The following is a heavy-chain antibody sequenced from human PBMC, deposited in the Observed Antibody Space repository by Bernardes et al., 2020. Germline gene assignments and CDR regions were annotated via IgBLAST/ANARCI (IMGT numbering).Heavy chain of an antibody. CDR3: AKATGIAAAANYYYYYGMDV. CDR2: ISGSGGST. V-gene: IGHV3-23*01. D-gene: IGHD6-13*01. J-gene: IGHJ6*02. CDR1: GFTFSSYA. Sequence: SLRLSCAASGFTFSSYAMSWVRQAPGKGLEWVSAISGSGGSTYYADSVKGRFTISRDNSKNTLYLQMNSLRAEDTAVYYCAKATGIAAAANYYYYYGMDVWGQGTTVTVSS.